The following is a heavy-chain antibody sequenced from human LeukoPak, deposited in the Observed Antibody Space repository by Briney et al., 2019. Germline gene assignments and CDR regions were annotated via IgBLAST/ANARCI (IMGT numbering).Heavy chain of an antibody. CDR1: GGSISSYY. CDR3: ARRATGFYYYYYMDV. D-gene: IGHD1-26*01. J-gene: IGHJ6*03. Sequence: PSETLSLTCTVSGGSISSYYWSWIRQPPGKGLEWIGYIYYSGSTNYNPSLKSRVTISVDTSKNQFSLKLSSVTAADTAVYYCARRATGFYYYYYMDVWGKGTTVTISS. V-gene: IGHV4-59*01. CDR2: IYYSGST.